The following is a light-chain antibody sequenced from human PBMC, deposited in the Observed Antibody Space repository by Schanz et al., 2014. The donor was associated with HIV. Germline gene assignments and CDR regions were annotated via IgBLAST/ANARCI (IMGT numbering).Light chain of an antibody. CDR2: VAS. V-gene: IGKV1-39*01. Sequence: DIQMTQSPSTLSASVGDRVTITCRASQSIGSWLAWYQQRPGQAPKLVIYVASSLRSGVPSRFSGSGSGTEFTLTISNLQPEDFATYYCQQSYSTPSITFGQGTRLEIK. CDR3: QQSYSTPSIT. CDR1: QSIGSW. J-gene: IGKJ5*01.